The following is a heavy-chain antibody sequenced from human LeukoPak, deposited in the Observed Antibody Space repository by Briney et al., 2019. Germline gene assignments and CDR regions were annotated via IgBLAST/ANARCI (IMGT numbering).Heavy chain of an antibody. J-gene: IGHJ4*02. CDR2: INHSGST. Sequence: SETLSLTCAVYGRSFSGYYWSWIRQPPGKGLEWIGEINHSGSTNYNPSLKSRVTISVDTSKNQFSLKLSSVTAADTAVYYCARGAEQQLTPYYFDYWGQGTLVTVSS. CDR3: ARGAEQQLTPYYFDY. D-gene: IGHD6-13*01. CDR1: GRSFSGYY. V-gene: IGHV4-34*01.